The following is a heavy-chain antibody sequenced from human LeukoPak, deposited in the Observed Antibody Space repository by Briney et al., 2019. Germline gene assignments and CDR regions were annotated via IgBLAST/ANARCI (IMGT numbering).Heavy chain of an antibody. V-gene: IGHV4-59*08. Sequence: SETLSLTCTVSGVSISSYYWSWIRQPPGKGLEWIGYIYYSGSTNYNPSLKSRVTISVDTSKNQFSLKLSSETAADTALYYCARHDLDWGSFGHWGQGTLVTVSS. J-gene: IGHJ4*02. CDR3: ARHDLDWGSFGH. D-gene: IGHD3-16*01. CDR1: GVSISSYY. CDR2: IYYSGST.